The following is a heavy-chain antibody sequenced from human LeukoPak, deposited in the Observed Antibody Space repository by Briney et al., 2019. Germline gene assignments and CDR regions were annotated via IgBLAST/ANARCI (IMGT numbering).Heavy chain of an antibody. Sequence: ASVKVSCKASGYTFTSYYMHWVRRAPGQGLEWMGIINPSGGSTSYAQKFQGRVTMTTDTSTSTAYMELRSLRSDDTAVYYCARAPVDIVATNLDYWGQGTLVTVSS. CDR1: GYTFTSYY. D-gene: IGHD5-12*01. CDR3: ARAPVDIVATNLDY. J-gene: IGHJ4*02. V-gene: IGHV1-46*01. CDR2: INPSGGST.